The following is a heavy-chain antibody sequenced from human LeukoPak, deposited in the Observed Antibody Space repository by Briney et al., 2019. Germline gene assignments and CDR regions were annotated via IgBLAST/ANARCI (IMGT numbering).Heavy chain of an antibody. CDR1: GFTFTHYG. CDR3: AKDTSLRTTLPL. D-gene: IGHD1-1*01. V-gene: IGHV3-30*18. J-gene: IGHJ4*02. Sequence: PGRSLRLSCAPSGFTFTHYGMHWVRHPPDKVLEWVALISYDGGNEYYADSVKGRFTISRDNSKNTLYLQMNSLRVEDTALYYCAKDTSLRTTLPLWGQGTLVTVSS. CDR2: ISYDGGNE.